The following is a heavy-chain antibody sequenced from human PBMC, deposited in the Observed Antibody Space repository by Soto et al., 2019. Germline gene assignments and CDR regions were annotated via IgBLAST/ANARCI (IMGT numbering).Heavy chain of an antibody. Sequence: ASVKVSCKASGGTFSSYAISWVRQAPGQGLEWMGGIIPIFGTANYAQRFQGRVTITADESTSTAYMELSSLRSEDTAVYYCASSPCMTRSSTSCYRSYGMDVWGQGTTVTVSS. CDR2: IIPIFGTA. V-gene: IGHV1-69*13. J-gene: IGHJ6*02. CDR1: GGTFSSYA. D-gene: IGHD2-2*01. CDR3: ASSPCMTRSSTSCYRSYGMDV.